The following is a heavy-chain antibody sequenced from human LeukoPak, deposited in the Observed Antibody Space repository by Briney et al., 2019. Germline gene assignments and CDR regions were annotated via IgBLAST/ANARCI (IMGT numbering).Heavy chain of an antibody. Sequence: GGSLRLSXXXSGFTXSSYAMHWVRQAPGKGLEWVAVISYDGSNKYYADSVKGRFTISRDNSKNTLYLQMNSLRAEDTAVYYCARALSGYDPYGMDVWGQGTTVTVSS. CDR1: GFTXSSYA. CDR3: ARALSGYDPYGMDV. V-gene: IGHV3-30-3*01. CDR2: ISYDGSNK. D-gene: IGHD5-12*01. J-gene: IGHJ6*02.